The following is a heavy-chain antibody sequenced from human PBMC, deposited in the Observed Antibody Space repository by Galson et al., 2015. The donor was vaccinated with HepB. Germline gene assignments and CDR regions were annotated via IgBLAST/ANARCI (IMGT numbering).Heavy chain of an antibody. D-gene: IGHD7-27*01. J-gene: IGHJ4*02. CDR1: GFTFSHSW. CDR2: INPDGSST. V-gene: IGHV3-74*01. Sequence: LSLSCAASGFTFSHSWMHWVRQSPGKGLVWVSRINPDGSSTSYADSVKGRFTISRDNARNTLHLQLNSPTDEDTALYFCVSTNWGAPYYWGQGTLVTVSS. CDR3: VSTNWGAPYY.